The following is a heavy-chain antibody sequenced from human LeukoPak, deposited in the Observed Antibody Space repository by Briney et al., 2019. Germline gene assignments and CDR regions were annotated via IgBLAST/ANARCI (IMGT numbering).Heavy chain of an antibody. CDR3: ARVPYYGSGSYYNAPDYYYYGMDV. V-gene: IGHV3-7*03. Sequence: GGSLRLSCAASGFTFSSYWMSWVRQAPGKGLEWVANRKQDGSEKYYVDSVKGRFTISRDNAKNSLYLQMNSLRAEDTAVYYCARVPYYGSGSYYNAPDYYYYGMDVWGKGTTVTVSS. CDR2: RKQDGSEK. D-gene: IGHD3-10*01. CDR1: GFTFSSYW. J-gene: IGHJ6*04.